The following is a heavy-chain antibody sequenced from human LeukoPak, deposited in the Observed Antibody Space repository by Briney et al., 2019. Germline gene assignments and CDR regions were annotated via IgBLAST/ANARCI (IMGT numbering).Heavy chain of an antibody. Sequence: PSETLSLTCTVSGGSISSYYWSWIRQPPGKGLEWIGYIYYSGSTNYNPSLKSRVTISVDTSKNQFSLKLSSVTAADTAVYYCARGVAVAGTGIFNWFDPWGQGTLVTVSS. CDR1: GGSISSYY. CDR3: ARGVAVAGTGIFNWFDP. CDR2: IYYSGST. J-gene: IGHJ5*02. D-gene: IGHD6-19*01. V-gene: IGHV4-59*12.